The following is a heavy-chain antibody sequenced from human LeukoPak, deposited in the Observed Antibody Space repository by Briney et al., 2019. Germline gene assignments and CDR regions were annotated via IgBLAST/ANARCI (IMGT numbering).Heavy chain of an antibody. Sequence: GGSLRLSCAASGFTFSSYSMNWVRQAPGKGLEWVSSISSSSSYIYYADSVKGRFTISRDSSKNTLFLHMNSLRAEDTALYYCAKSPTVDAAFDIWGQGTMVTVSS. J-gene: IGHJ3*02. CDR1: GFTFSSYS. V-gene: IGHV3-21*04. CDR3: AKSPTVDAAFDI. D-gene: IGHD4-23*01. CDR2: ISSSSSYI.